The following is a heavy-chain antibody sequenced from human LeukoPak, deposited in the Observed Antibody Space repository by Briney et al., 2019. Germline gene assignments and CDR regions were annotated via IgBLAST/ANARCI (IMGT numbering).Heavy chain of an antibody. CDR2: INSYSGGT. J-gene: IGHJ4*02. CDR3: VRDNGAY. CDR1: GSTFPSGYY. D-gene: IGHD2-8*01. V-gene: IGHV1-2*06. Sequence: SVKVSCTASGSTFPSGYYIHWVRQAPGQGLEWMGRINSYSGGTNYALKFQGRVTMTRDTSMSTAYMDLSSLTSDDTAVYFCVRDNGAYWGQGTLVTVSS.